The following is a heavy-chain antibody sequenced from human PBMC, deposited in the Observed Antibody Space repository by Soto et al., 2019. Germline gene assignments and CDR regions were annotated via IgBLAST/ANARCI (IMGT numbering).Heavy chain of an antibody. CDR2: TYYRSKWYN. Sequence: SQTLSLTCAISGDSVSSNSAAWNCIRQSPSRGLEWLGRTYYRSKWYNDYAVSVKSRITINPDTSKNQFSLQLNSVTPDDTAVFYCAREETDRYNWFDAWGQGTLVTVSS. J-gene: IGHJ5*02. CDR1: GDSVSSNSAA. V-gene: IGHV6-1*01. CDR3: AREETDRYNWFDA.